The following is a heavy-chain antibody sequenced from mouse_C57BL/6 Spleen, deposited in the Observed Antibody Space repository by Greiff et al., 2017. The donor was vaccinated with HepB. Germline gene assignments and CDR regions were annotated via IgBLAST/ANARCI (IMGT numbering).Heavy chain of an antibody. CDR3: ARSDDGGSWYFDV. CDR1: GYAFSSYW. CDR2: IYPGDGDT. V-gene: IGHV1-80*01. D-gene: IGHD1-1*02. J-gene: IGHJ1*03. Sequence: VQLQQSGAELVKPGASVKISCKASGYAFSSYWMNWVKQRPGTGLEWIGQIYPGDGDTNYNGKFKGKATLTADKSSSTAYMQLSRLTSEDSAVYFCARSDDGGSWYFDVWGTGTTVTVSS.